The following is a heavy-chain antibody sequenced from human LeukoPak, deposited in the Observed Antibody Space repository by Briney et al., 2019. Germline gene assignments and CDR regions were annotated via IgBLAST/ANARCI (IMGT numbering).Heavy chain of an antibody. J-gene: IGHJ4*02. CDR3: ARQTSHGAYMYYYDY. V-gene: IGHV4-59*08. CDR2: IYYSGST. D-gene: IGHD5-18*01. Sequence: SETLSLTCTVSGGSISSYYWSWIRQPPGKGLEWIGYIYYSGSTNYNPSLKSRVTISVDTSKNQFSLKPSSVTAADTAVYYCARQTSHGAYMYYYDYWGQGTLVTVSS. CDR1: GGSISSYY.